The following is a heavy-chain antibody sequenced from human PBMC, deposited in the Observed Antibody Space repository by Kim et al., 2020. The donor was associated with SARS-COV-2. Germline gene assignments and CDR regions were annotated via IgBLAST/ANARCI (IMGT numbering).Heavy chain of an antibody. D-gene: IGHD2-15*01. J-gene: IGHJ3*02. CDR2: INAGNGNT. Sequence: ASVKVSCKASGYTFTSYAMHWVRQAPGQRLEWMGWINAGNGNTKYSQKFQGRVTITRDTSASTAYMELSSLRSEDTAVYYCARRPLRSRYIVVVVAATRDAFDIWGQGTMVTVSS. V-gene: IGHV1-3*01. CDR3: ARRPLRSRYIVVVVAATRDAFDI. CDR1: GYTFTSYA.